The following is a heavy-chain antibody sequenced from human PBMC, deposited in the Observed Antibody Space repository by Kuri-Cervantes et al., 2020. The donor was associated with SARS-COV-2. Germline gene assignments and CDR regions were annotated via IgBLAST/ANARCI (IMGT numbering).Heavy chain of an antibody. Sequence: GSLRLSCTVSGGSISSSSYYWGWIRQPPGKGLEWIGSIYYSGSTYYNPSLKSRVTISVDTSKNQFSLKLRSVTAADTAVYYCARLGAGYYYWGQGTLVTVSS. D-gene: IGHD2-15*01. CDR1: GGSISSSSYY. V-gene: IGHV4-39*01. CDR2: IYYSGST. J-gene: IGHJ4*02. CDR3: ARLGAGYYY.